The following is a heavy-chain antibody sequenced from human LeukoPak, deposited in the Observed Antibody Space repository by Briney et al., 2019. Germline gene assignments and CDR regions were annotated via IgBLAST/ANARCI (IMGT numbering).Heavy chain of an antibody. CDR3: AREGRIVVVPAAMSEVKPDYYYYYGMDV. CDR1: GFTFSSHG. V-gene: IGHV3-30*19. Sequence: GGSLRLSCAASGFTFSSHGMHWVRQAPGKGLEWVAVIWYDGSNKYYADSVKGRFTISRDNSKNTLYLQMNNLRAEDTAVYYCAREGRIVVVPAAMSEVKPDYYYYYGMDVWGQGTTVTVSS. J-gene: IGHJ6*02. D-gene: IGHD2-2*01. CDR2: IWYDGSNK.